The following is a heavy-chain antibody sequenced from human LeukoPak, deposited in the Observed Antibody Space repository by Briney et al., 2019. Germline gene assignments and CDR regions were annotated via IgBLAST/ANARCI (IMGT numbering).Heavy chain of an antibody. CDR2: ISNDGSKK. J-gene: IGHJ4*02. D-gene: IGHD4-11*01. CDR1: GFTFSREA. CDR3: AKDDPNDYMPWIY. V-gene: IGHV3-30-3*01. Sequence: GRSLRLSCAASGFTFSREAMHWVRQDPDRGLEWVAVISNDGSKKQYADSAKGRFTISRDNSKNTVYLQMNSLRPEDTAVYYCAKDDPNDYMPWIYWGQGTLVTVSS.